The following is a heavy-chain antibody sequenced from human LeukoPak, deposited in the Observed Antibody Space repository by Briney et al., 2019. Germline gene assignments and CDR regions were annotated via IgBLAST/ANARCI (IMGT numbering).Heavy chain of an antibody. CDR1: GYTFAAYY. V-gene: IGHV1-2*06. Sequence: ASVKVSCKASGYTFAAYYMHWVRQAPGQGLEWIGRINPNSGGTDYAHKFQGRVTMTTDTSINTAYMELTWLRSDDTAVYYCVRDPNYHDTSGSIGCNYWGQGTLVTVSS. J-gene: IGHJ4*02. CDR3: VRDPNYHDTSGSIGCNY. D-gene: IGHD3-22*01. CDR2: INPNSGGT.